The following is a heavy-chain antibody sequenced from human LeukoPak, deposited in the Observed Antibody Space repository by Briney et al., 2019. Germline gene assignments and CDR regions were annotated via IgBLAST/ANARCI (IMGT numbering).Heavy chain of an antibody. CDR2: ISGSGGST. J-gene: IGHJ4*02. D-gene: IGHD5-12*01. CDR3: AKDIRGYSGYDDY. Sequence: PGGSLRLSCAASGFTFSSYAMSWVRQAPGKGLEWVSAISGSGGSTYYADSVKGRFTISRDNSKNTLYLQMNSLRAEDTAVHYCAKDIRGYSGYDDYWGQGTLVTVSS. CDR1: GFTFSSYA. V-gene: IGHV3-23*01.